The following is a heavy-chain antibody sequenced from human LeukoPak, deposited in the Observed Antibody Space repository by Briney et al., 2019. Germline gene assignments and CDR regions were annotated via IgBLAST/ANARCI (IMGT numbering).Heavy chain of an antibody. D-gene: IGHD2-2*01. V-gene: IGHV3-15*07. J-gene: IGHJ4*02. CDR2: IKSKTDGGTT. CDR3: TTGRVIVVVPAAIPNY. CDR1: GFTFSNAW. Sequence: PGGSLRLSCAASGFTFSNAWMNWVRQAPGKGLEWVGRIKSKTDGGTTDYAAPVKGRFTISRDDSKNTLYLQMNSLKTEDTAVYYCTTGRVIVVVPAAIPNYWGQGTLVTVSS.